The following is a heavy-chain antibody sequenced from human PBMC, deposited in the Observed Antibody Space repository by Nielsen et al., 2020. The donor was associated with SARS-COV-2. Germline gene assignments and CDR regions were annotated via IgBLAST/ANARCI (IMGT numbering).Heavy chain of an antibody. CDR1: GFTFSSYI. D-gene: IGHD1-7*01. CDR2: TSFDGSEE. CDR3: TRDHNWNYGSDWFDP. J-gene: IGHJ5*02. V-gene: IGHV3-30*04. Sequence: GGSLRLSCAASGFTFSSYIMHWVRQAPGKGLEWVASTSFDGSEEFHTDSVKGRFTISRDNSKNTLYLQMNSLRAEDTAVYYCTRDHNWNYGSDWFDPWGQGTLVTVSS.